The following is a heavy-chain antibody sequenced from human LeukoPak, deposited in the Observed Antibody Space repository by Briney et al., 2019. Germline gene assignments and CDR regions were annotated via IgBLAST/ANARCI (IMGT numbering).Heavy chain of an antibody. CDR3: ARASDPWLQLT. CDR1: GFTFRNYW. CDR2: IKEDGSEK. D-gene: IGHD5-24*01. V-gene: IGHV3-7*05. J-gene: IGHJ5*02. Sequence: GGSLRLSCAASGFTFRNYWMIWVRQAPGKGLEWLGNIKEDGSEKCYADSVRGRFTISRDNAQASLYLQMNSLRAEDTAVYYCARASDPWLQLTWGQGTLVTVSS.